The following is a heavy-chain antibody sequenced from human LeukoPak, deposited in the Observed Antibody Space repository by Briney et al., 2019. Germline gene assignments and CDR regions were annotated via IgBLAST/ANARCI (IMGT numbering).Heavy chain of an antibody. CDR1: GGSISSNNW. J-gene: IGHJ4*02. Sequence: PSGTLSLTCAVSGGSISSNNWWSWFRQPPPKRLEWIGEVDHSGGTNYNQPPQSRVTTSSGKSTIQFSLKLMSLTAAATAVYYCARANYEGVFAYGGQGTLV. CDR3: ARANYEGVFAY. CDR2: VDHSGGT. V-gene: IGHV4-4*02. D-gene: IGHD1-7*01.